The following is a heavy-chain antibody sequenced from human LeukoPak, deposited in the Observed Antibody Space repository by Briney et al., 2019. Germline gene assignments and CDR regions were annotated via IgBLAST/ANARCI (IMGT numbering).Heavy chain of an antibody. CDR3: ARDGRIAVAGFYYYYGMDV. CDR2: IYYGGST. CDR1: GGSISTYY. Sequence: KSSETLSLTCTVSGGSISTYYWSWIRQPPGKGLEWIGYIYYGGSTNYNPSLKSRVTISVDTSKNQFSLKLSSVTAADTAMYYCARDGRIAVAGFYYYYGMDVWGQGTTVTVSS. V-gene: IGHV4-59*01. J-gene: IGHJ6*02. D-gene: IGHD6-19*01.